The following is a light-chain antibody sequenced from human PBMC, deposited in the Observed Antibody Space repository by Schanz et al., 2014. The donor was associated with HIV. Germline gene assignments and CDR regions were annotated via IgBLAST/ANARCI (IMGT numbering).Light chain of an antibody. Sequence: QSALTQPASVSGSPGQSITISCTGTSSDVGGHNYVSWYQQHPGKAPRLLIFDVSNRPSGVSWRFSGSKSGNTASLTVSGLQAEDEADYYCSSYAGNNNGVFGGGTKLTVL. J-gene: IGLJ3*02. CDR1: SSDVGGHNY. V-gene: IGLV2-14*03. CDR3: SSYAGNNNGV. CDR2: DVS.